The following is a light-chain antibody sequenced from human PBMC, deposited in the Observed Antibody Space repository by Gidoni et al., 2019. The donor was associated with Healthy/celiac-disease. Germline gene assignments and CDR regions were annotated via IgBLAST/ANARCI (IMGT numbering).Light chain of an antibody. Sequence: QSVLTQPPSASGPPGQRVTIPCSGSSSNIGSNTVHWYQQLPGTAPKLLIYSNNQRPSGVPDRFSGSKSGTSASLAISGLQSEDEADYYCAAWDDSLNYVFGTGTKVTVL. V-gene: IGLV1-44*01. CDR2: SNN. J-gene: IGLJ1*01. CDR1: SSNIGSNT. CDR3: AAWDDSLNYV.